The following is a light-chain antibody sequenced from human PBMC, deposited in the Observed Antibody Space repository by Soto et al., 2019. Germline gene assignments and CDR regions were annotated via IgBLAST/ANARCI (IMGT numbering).Light chain of an antibody. V-gene: IGLV2-14*03. CDR2: EVN. J-gene: IGLJ1*01. CDR1: SSGIGGYNY. Sequence: QSVLTQPASVSGSPGQSITISCTGTSSGIGGYNYVSWYQQHPGKVPKLIIYEVNNRPTGVSYRFSGSKSANTASLTISGLRAEDEADYYCSSFTSSATQVLGPGSKVTVL. CDR3: SSFTSSATQV.